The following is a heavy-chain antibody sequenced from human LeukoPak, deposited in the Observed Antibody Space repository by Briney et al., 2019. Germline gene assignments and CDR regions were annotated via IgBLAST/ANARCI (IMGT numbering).Heavy chain of an antibody. CDR2: INPNSGGT. Sequence: ASVKVSCKASGYTFTGYYMHWVRQAPGQGLEWMGWINPNSGGTNYAQKFQGRVTMTRDTSISTAYMELSRLRSDDTAVYYCARDTTGGFWSGYYMDWGQGTLVTVSS. V-gene: IGHV1-2*02. CDR1: GYTFTGYY. CDR3: ARDTTGGFWSGYYMD. D-gene: IGHD3-3*01. J-gene: IGHJ4*02.